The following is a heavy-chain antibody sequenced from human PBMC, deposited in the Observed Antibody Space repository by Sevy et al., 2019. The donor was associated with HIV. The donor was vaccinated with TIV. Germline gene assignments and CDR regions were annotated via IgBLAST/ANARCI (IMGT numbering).Heavy chain of an antibody. Sequence: EGSLRLSCAASGFTVSSNYMSWVRQAPGKGLEWVSVIYSGGSTYYADSVKGRFTISRDNSKNTLYLQMNSLRAEDEAVYYCARDLYHCGGDCSDAFDFWGQGTMVTVSS. CDR1: GFTVSSNY. D-gene: IGHD2-21*02. CDR2: IYSGGST. CDR3: ARDLYHCGGDCSDAFDF. V-gene: IGHV3-53*01. J-gene: IGHJ3*01.